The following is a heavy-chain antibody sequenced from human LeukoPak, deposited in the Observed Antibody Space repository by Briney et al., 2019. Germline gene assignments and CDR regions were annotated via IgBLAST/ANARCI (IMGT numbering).Heavy chain of an antibody. V-gene: IGHV4-4*07. Sequence: SETLSLTCTVSGGSISSYYWSWIQQPAGKGLEWIGRIYTSGSTNYNPSLKSRVTMSVDTSKNQFSLKLSSVTAADTAVYYCAGTTRTGDLGYWGQGTLVTVSS. D-gene: IGHD7-27*01. CDR3: AGTTRTGDLGY. CDR2: IYTSGST. CDR1: GGSISSYY. J-gene: IGHJ4*02.